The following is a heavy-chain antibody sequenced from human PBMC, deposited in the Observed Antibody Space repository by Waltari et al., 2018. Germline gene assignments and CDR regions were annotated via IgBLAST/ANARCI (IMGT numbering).Heavy chain of an antibody. CDR2: INHSGST. V-gene: IGHV4-34*01. CDR1: GGSFSGYY. Sequence: QVQLQQWGAGLLKPSETLSLTCAVYGGSFSGYYWSWIRQPPGTGLEWIGEINHSGSTNYNPSLKSRVTISVDTSKNQFSLKLSSVTAADTAVYYCARGTPGRFLEWLSIHYYYYGMDVWGQGTTVTVSS. D-gene: IGHD3-3*01. J-gene: IGHJ6*02. CDR3: ARGTPGRFLEWLSIHYYYYGMDV.